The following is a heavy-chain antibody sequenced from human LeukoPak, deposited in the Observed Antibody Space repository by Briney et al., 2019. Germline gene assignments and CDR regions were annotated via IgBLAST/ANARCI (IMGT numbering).Heavy chain of an antibody. CDR3: ARGVTGRYCSSTSCHWRAWFDP. CDR2: INPSGGST. Sequence: ASVKASCKASGYTFTSYYMHWVRQAPGQRLEWMGLINPSGGSTSYAQKFQGRVTMTRDMSTSTVYMELSSLRSEDTAVYYCARGVTGRYCSSTSCHWRAWFDPWGQGTLVTVSS. CDR1: GYTFTSYY. D-gene: IGHD2-2*01. V-gene: IGHV1-46*01. J-gene: IGHJ5*02.